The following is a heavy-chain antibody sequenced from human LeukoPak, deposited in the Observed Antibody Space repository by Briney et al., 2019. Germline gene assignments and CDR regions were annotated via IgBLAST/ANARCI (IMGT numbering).Heavy chain of an antibody. CDR1: GGSISSSSYY. CDR3: ARHLPIAVAGEFDY. D-gene: IGHD6-19*01. J-gene: IGHJ4*02. Sequence: PSETLSLTCTVSGGSISSSSYYWGWIRQPPGKGLERIGSIYYSGSTYYNPSLKSRVTISVDTSKNQFSLKLSSVTAADTAVYYCARHLPIAVAGEFDYWGQGPLVTVSS. V-gene: IGHV4-39*01. CDR2: IYYSGST.